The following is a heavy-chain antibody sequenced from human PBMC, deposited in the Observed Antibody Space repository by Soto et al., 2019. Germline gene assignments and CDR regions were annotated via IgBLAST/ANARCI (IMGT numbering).Heavy chain of an antibody. D-gene: IGHD3-10*01. CDR1: GFTFSRSA. CDR3: ITDRGELSGHYFAY. J-gene: IGHJ4*02. V-gene: IGHV3-73*02. Sequence: EVQLVESGGGLVQPGESRKLSCAASGFTFSRSAINWVRQASGKGLEWVGRIRNRANSYATTYAASIEGRITISRDDSKDTAFLQMNSLKIEDTAIYSCITDRGELSGHYFAYWGQGTQVTFSA. CDR2: IRNRANSYAT.